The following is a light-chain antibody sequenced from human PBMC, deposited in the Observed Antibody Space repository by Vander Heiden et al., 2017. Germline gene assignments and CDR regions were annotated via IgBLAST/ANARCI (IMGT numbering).Light chain of an antibody. CDR1: SSDVGNYNL. CDR3: GAYAGASILV. Sequence: QSALTQPASVSGSPGPSIDIPCTGTSSDVGNYNLVSWYQQHPGKAPRLMIYEVSKRPSGVSNRFSGSKSGNTAALTISGLQAEDEADYYCGAYAGASILVFGGGTKLTVL. V-gene: IGLV2-23*02. J-gene: IGLJ2*01. CDR2: EVS.